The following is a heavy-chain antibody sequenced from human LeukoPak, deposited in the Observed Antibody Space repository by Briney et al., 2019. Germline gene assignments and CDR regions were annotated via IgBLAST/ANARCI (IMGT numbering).Heavy chain of an antibody. CDR2: IYYSGNT. CDR1: GGSISSYY. CDR3: ARVEYGGNFDY. Sequence: PSETLSLTCTVSGGSISSYYWSWIRQPPGKGLEWIGYIYYSGNTNYNPSLKSRVTISVDTSKNQFSLKLSSVTAADTAVYYCARVEYGGNFDYWGQGTLVTVSS. J-gene: IGHJ4*02. V-gene: IGHV4-59*01. D-gene: IGHD4-23*01.